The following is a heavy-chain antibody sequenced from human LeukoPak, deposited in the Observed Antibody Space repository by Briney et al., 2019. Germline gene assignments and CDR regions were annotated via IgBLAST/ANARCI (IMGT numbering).Heavy chain of an antibody. CDR2: INAGNGNT. J-gene: IGHJ3*02. V-gene: IGHV1-3*01. D-gene: IGHD3-22*01. CDR1: GYDFTSYA. CDR3: AKDEKGYYHDTSGYPDAFDI. Sequence: GASVNVSCKASGYDFTSYAMHWVRQAPGQRLEWMGWINAGNGNTKYSQKFQDRVTVTRDTSTSTAYMELSSLRSEDTAVYYCAKDEKGYYHDTSGYPDAFDIWGQGTMVTVSS.